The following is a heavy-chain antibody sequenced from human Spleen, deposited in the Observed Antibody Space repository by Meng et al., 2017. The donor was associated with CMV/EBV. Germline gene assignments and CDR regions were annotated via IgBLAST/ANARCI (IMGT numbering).Heavy chain of an antibody. V-gene: IGHV4-59*01. Sequence: GSLRLSCTVSGASISGYYWTWIRQPPGKGLEWIGYIYYSGSTDYNPSLKSRVTMSVDTSKNQFSLKLRSVTAADTAVYYCARTYYYDSSGYYHYLRFDPWGQGTLVTVSS. CDR2: IYYSGST. D-gene: IGHD3-22*01. CDR1: GASISGYY. CDR3: ARTYYYDSSGYYHYLRFDP. J-gene: IGHJ5*02.